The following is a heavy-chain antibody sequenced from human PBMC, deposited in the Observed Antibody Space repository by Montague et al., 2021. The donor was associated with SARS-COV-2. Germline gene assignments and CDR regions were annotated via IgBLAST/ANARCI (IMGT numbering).Heavy chain of an antibody. V-gene: IGHV4-59*08. CDR2: VYYTGST. D-gene: IGHD2-15*01. CDR3: ARAQNTRFIATCVNYLDS. CDR1: GGSIAGYY. Sequence: SETLSLTCGVSGGSIAGYYWSWIRQPPGKGLEWIGYVYYTGSTKYNPSLKTRVALSLDTPKNHFSLKLASVTAADTAVYYCARAQNTRFIATCVNYLDSWGLGALVTVSS. J-gene: IGHJ4*02.